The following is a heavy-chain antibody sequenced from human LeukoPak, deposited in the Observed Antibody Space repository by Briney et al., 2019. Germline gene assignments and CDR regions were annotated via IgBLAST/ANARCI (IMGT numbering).Heavy chain of an antibody. CDR1: GYTFTSYD. CDR3: ARGGYVWGSYRYIDY. D-gene: IGHD3-16*02. V-gene: IGHV1-8*03. CDR2: MNPNSGNT. Sequence: ASVKVSCKASGYTFTSYDINWVRQAPGQGLEWMGWMNPNSGNTGYAQKFQGRVTITRNTSISTAYMELSSLRSEDTAVYYCARGGYVWGSYRYIDYWGQGTLVTVSS. J-gene: IGHJ4*02.